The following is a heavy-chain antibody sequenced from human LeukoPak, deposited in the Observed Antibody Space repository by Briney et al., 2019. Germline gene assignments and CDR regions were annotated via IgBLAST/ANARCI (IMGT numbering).Heavy chain of an antibody. D-gene: IGHD3-10*01. CDR3: ARAYGPDYFDY. Sequence: GGSLRLSCAASGFNFRSYAMHWVRQAPGKGLEWVAVISYDGSNKYYADSVKGRFTISRDNSKNTLYLQMNSLRAEDTAVYYCARAYGPDYFDYWGQGTLVTVSS. J-gene: IGHJ4*02. CDR1: GFNFRSYA. CDR2: ISYDGSNK. V-gene: IGHV3-30-3*01.